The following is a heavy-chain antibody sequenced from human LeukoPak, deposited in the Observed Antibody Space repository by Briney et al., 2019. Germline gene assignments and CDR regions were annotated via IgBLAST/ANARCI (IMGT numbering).Heavy chain of an antibody. V-gene: IGHV4-34*01. J-gene: IGHJ2*01. CDR1: GGSFSGYY. CDR3: ARIRSYRKNWYFDL. Sequence: PSETLSLTCAVYGGSFSGYYWSWIRQPPGKGLEWIGEINHSGSTNYNPSLKSRVTISVDTSKNQFSLKLSSVTAADTAVYYCARIRSYRKNWYFDLWGRGTLVTVSS. D-gene: IGHD1-26*01. CDR2: INHSGST.